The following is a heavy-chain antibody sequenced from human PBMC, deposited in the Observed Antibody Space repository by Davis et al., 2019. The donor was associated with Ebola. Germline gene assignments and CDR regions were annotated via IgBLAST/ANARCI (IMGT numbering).Heavy chain of an antibody. V-gene: IGHV4-34*01. CDR1: GGSFSGYY. Sequence: SETLSLTCAVYGGSFSGYYWSWIRQPPGKGLEWIGEINHSGSTNYNPSLKSRVTISVDRSKNQFSLKLSSVTAADTAVYYCARALLNWYFDLWGRGTLVTVSS. CDR2: INHSGST. J-gene: IGHJ2*01. CDR3: ARALLNWYFDL. D-gene: IGHD2-21*01.